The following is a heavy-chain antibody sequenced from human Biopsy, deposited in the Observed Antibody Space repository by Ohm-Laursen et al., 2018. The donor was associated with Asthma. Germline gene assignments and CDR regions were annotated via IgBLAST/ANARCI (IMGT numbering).Heavy chain of an antibody. CDR3: ARDFTIGSGSPFHF. D-gene: IGHD3-10*01. CDR1: GFDFSDYT. Sequence: GSLRLSCAASGFDFSDYTMNWVRQAPGKGLEWVSSISSLSRYKYYSDSLRGRVTISRDNAKSSLHLQMSSLRAEDTAVYFCARDFTIGSGSPFHFWVPGTLVTVSS. V-gene: IGHV3-21*01. CDR2: ISSLSRYK. J-gene: IGHJ4*01.